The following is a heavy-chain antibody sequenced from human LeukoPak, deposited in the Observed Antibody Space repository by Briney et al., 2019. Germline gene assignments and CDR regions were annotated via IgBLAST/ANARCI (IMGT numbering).Heavy chain of an antibody. Sequence: GGSLRLSCAASGFTFSSYSMNWVRQAPGKGLEWVSSISSSSSYIYYADSVKSRFTISRDNAKNSLYLQMNSLRAEDTAVYYCARDQGGSYYRDAFDIWGQGTMVTVSS. V-gene: IGHV3-21*01. D-gene: IGHD1-26*01. CDR3: ARDQGGSYYRDAFDI. CDR1: GFTFSSYS. J-gene: IGHJ3*02. CDR2: ISSSSSYI.